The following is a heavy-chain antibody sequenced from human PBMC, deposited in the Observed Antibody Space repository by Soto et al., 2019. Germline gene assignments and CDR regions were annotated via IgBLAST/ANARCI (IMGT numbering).Heavy chain of an antibody. V-gene: IGHV1-58*01. D-gene: IGHD3-22*01. CDR3: AAARDSSGYYCV. CDR1: GFTFTSSA. J-gene: IGHJ4*02. CDR2: IVVGSGNT. Sequence: GASVKVSCKASGFTFTSSAVQWVRQARGQRLEWIGWIVVGSGNTNYAQKFQERVTITRDMSTSTAYMELSSLRSEDTAVYYCAAARDSSGYYCVWGQGTLVTVSS.